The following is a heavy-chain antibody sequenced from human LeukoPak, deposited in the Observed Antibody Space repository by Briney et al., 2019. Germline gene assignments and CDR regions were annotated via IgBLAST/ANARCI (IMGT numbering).Heavy chain of an antibody. CDR2: INPTSGGT. V-gene: IGHV1-2*02. J-gene: IGHJ4*02. Sequence: ASVTVSFTASGYTFTGYYMHWVRQAPGQGLEWMGWINPTSGGTKYAQKFQGRVTMIRDTSISTAYMELSRLRSDDTAVYYCARSQWLIDASSDYWGQGPLVTVSS. CDR1: GYTFTGYY. CDR3: ARSQWLIDASSDY. D-gene: IGHD6-19*01.